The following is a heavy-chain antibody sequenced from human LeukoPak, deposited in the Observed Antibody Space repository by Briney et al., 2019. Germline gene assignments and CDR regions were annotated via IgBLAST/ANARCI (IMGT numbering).Heavy chain of an antibody. V-gene: IGHV4-34*01. CDR3: ARVKSAARRNYNWFDP. CDR2: INHSGST. Sequence: SETLSLTCAVYGGSFSGYYWSWIRQPPGKGLEWIGEINHSGSTNYNPSLKSRVTISVDTSKNQFSLKLSSVTAADTAVYYCARVKSAARRNYNWFDPWGQGTLVTVSS. J-gene: IGHJ5*02. D-gene: IGHD6-6*01. CDR1: GGSFSGYY.